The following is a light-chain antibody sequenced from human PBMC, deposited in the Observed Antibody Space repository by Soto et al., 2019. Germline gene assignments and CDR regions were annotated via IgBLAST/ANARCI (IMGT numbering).Light chain of an antibody. CDR3: QEYNSWRGEWT. V-gene: IGKV1-39*01. J-gene: IGKJ1*01. Sequence: DIQMTQSPSSLSASVEDRVIITCRASQSISNHLNWYQQKPGKAPKLLIFAASSLQSGVPSRFSGSRSGPDFTLTISSLQPDDFATYYCQEYNSWRGEWTFGQGTKVDIK. CDR2: AAS. CDR1: QSISNH.